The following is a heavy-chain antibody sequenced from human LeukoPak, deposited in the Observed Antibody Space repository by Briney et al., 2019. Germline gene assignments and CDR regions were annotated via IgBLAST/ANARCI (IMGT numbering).Heavy chain of an antibody. CDR2: IIPTFGTA. CDR1: GGTFSSYA. Sequence: SVKVSCKASGGTFSSYAISWVRQAPGQGLEWMGGIIPTFGTANYAQKFQGRVTITADESTSTAYMELSSLRSEDTAVYYCARIVTHDYGDLDYGGQGTLVTVSA. V-gene: IGHV1-69*01. D-gene: IGHD4-17*01. CDR3: ARIVTHDYGDLDY. J-gene: IGHJ4*02.